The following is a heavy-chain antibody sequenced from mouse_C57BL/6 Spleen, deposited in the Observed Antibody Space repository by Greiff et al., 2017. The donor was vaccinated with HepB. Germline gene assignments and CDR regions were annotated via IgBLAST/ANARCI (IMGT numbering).Heavy chain of an antibody. D-gene: IGHD1-1*01. J-gene: IGHJ4*01. V-gene: IGHV3-6*01. Sequence: ESGPGLVKPSQSLSLTCSVTGYSITSGYYWNWIRQFPGNKLECMGYIRYDGSNNYNPSLKHRISITRDTSKNQFFLKLNSVTTEDTATYYWAREKGTTVVNYETIEYWGQGASGTVS. CDR3: AREKGTTVVNYETIEY. CDR2: IRYDGSN. CDR1: GYSITSGYY.